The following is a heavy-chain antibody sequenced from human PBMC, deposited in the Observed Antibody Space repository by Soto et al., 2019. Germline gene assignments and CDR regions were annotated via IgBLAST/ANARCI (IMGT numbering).Heavy chain of an antibody. D-gene: IGHD6-13*01. CDR3: GGGSGREYSSSWGDFDH. J-gene: IGHJ4*02. CDR2: IIPIFGTA. CDR1: GGTFSSYA. V-gene: IGHV1-69*01. Sequence: QVQLVQSGAEVKKPGSSVKVSCKASGGTFSSYALSWVRQAPGQGREWMGGIIPIFGTANYAQKVQGRVTITADESTSTAHMELSSLRSEDTAVYDCGGGSGREYSSSWGDFDHWGQGTLVTVSS.